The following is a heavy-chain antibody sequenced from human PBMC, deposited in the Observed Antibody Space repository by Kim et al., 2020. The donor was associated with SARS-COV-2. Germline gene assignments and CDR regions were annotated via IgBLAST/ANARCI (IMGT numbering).Heavy chain of an antibody. CDR2: IYYSGST. CDR3: ARSYFDWFRGWAGVWF. Sequence: SETLSLTCTVSGGSVSSGSYYWSWIRQPPGKGLEWIGYIYYSGSTNYNPSLKSRVTISVDTSKNQFSLKLSSVTAADTAVYYCARSYFDWFRGWAGVWF. CDR1: GGSVSSGSYY. D-gene: IGHD3-9*01. V-gene: IGHV4-61*01. J-gene: IGHJ5*01.